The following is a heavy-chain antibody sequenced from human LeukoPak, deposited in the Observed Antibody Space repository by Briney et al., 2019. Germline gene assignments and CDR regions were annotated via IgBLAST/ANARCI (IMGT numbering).Heavy chain of an antibody. V-gene: IGHV4-59*01. D-gene: IGHD6-19*01. J-gene: IGHJ2*01. Sequence: SETLSLTCTVSGGSISSYYWSWIRQPPGKGLEWIGYIYYSGSTNYNPSLKSRVTISVDTSKNQFSLRLSSVTAADTAVYYCARDLYSSGWYSTLYWYFDLWGRGTLVTVSS. CDR3: ARDLYSSGWYSTLYWYFDL. CDR1: GGSISSYY. CDR2: IYYSGST.